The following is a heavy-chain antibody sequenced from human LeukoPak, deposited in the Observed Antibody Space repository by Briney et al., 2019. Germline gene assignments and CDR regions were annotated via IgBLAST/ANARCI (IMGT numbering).Heavy chain of an antibody. CDR2: IYYSGST. Sequence: PSETLSLTCIVSGGSINNYYWSWIRQPPWKGLEWIGYIYYSGSTNYNPSLKSRVTISVDTSKNQFSLKLSSVTAADTAVYYCARLREYYTWGQGTLVTVSS. CDR3: ARLREYYT. J-gene: IGHJ5*02. CDR1: GGSINNYY. V-gene: IGHV4-59*08. D-gene: IGHD2/OR15-2a*01.